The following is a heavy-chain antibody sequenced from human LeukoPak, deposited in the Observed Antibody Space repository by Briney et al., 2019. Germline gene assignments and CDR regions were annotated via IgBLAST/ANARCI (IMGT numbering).Heavy chain of an antibody. V-gene: IGHV4-59*01. J-gene: IGHJ4*02. CDR3: ARSKDIRMGSKRGIEMDH. CDR2: IYYSGST. CDR1: GGSISSYY. Sequence: SETLSLTCTVSGGSISSYYWSWIRQPPGKGLEWIGYIYYSGSTNYNPSLKSRVTISVDTSKNQFSLKLSSVTAADTAVYYCARSKDIRMGSKRGIEMDHWGQGTLVTVSS. D-gene: IGHD5-24*01.